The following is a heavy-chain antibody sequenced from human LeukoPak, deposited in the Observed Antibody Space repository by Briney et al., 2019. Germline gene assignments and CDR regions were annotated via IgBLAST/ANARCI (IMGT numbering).Heavy chain of an antibody. CDR1: GFTFSSYA. V-gene: IGHV3-23*01. Sequence: PGGSLRLSCAASGFTFSSYAMSWVRQAPGKGLEWVSAISGSGGSTYYADSVKGRFTISRDNSKNTLYLQMNSLRAEDTAVYYCAKAMYYYDSSGYPPYYFDYWGQGTLVTVSS. CDR3: AKAMYYYDSSGYPPYYFDY. J-gene: IGHJ4*02. CDR2: ISGSGGST. D-gene: IGHD3-22*01.